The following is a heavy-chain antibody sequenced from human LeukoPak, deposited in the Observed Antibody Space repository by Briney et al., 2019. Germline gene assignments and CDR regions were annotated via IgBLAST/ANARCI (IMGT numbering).Heavy chain of an antibody. CDR3: ARADGAVAGTRVFDY. Sequence: SETLSLTCAVYGGSFSGYYWSWIRQPPGKGXXXXXXINHSGSTNYNPSLKSRATISVDTSKNQFSLKLSSVTAADTAVYYCARADGAVAGTRVFDYWGQGTLVTVSS. D-gene: IGHD6-19*01. CDR1: GGSFSGYY. V-gene: IGHV4-34*01. J-gene: IGHJ4*02. CDR2: INHSGST.